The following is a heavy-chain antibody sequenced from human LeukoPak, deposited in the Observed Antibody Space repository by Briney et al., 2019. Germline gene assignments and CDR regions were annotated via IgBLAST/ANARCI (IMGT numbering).Heavy chain of an antibody. CDR1: GGSISSYY. CDR2: IYYSGST. CDR3: ARTMGPSAFDI. J-gene: IGHJ3*02. Sequence: SETLSLTCTVSGGSISSYYWNWIRQPPGKGLEWIGYIYYSGSTNYNPSLKSRVTISVDTSKNQFSLKLSSVTAADTAVYYCARTMGPSAFDIWGQGTMVTVSS. D-gene: IGHD4/OR15-4a*01. V-gene: IGHV4-59*08.